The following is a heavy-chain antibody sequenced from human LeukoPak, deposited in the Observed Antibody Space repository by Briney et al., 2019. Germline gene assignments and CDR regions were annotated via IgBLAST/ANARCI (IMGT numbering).Heavy chain of an antibody. CDR1: GGSISSSSYY. V-gene: IGHV4-39*01. D-gene: IGHD6-6*01. Sequence: PSETLSLTCTVSGGSISSSSYYWGWIRQPPGKGLEWIGGIYYSGSTYYNPSLKSRVTISVDTSKNQFSLKLSSVTAADTAVYYCATQWYSSSLGGAFDYWGQETLVTVSS. J-gene: IGHJ4*02. CDR2: IYYSGST. CDR3: ATQWYSSSLGGAFDY.